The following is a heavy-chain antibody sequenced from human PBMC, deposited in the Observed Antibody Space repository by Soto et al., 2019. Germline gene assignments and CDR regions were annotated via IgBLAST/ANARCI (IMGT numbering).Heavy chain of an antibody. CDR3: AKLSGSYFDY. D-gene: IGHD1-26*01. J-gene: IGHJ4*02. CDR2: ISYDGSNK. Sequence: QVQLVESGGGVVQPGRSLRLSCAASGFTFSSYGMHWVRQAQGKGLEWVAVISYDGSNKYYADSVKGRFTISRDNSKNTLYLQMNSLRAEDTAVYYCAKLSGSYFDYWGQGTLVTVSS. CDR1: GFTFSSYG. V-gene: IGHV3-30*18.